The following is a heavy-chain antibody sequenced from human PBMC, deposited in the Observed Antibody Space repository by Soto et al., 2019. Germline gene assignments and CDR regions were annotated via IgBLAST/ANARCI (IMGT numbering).Heavy chain of an antibody. J-gene: IGHJ4*02. CDR2: IIPMFGTA. D-gene: IGHD5-18*01. CDR3: ASGIQLWLRRINNGYSG. V-gene: IGHV1-69*12. CDR1: GGTFSTYA. Sequence: QVQLVQSGAEVKKPESSVKVSCKAPGGTFSTYAISWVRQAPGQGLEWMGGIIPMFGTANYAQRFQDRVTITAAESTNTVHMGMRRPRSEDTAVYFCASGIQLWLRRINNGYSGWGQGPLVTVSS.